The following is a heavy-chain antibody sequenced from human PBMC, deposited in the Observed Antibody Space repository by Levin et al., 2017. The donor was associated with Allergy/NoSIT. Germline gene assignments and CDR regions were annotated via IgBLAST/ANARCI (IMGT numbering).Heavy chain of an antibody. CDR2: MNPDDSDT. V-gene: IGHV5-51*01. CDR1: GYKFASYW. Sequence: KVSCKGSGYKFASYWIGWVRQMPGKGLEWMGIMNPDDSDTTYSPSFQGQVTISADKSISTAHLQWSSLKASDTAMYYCARYRPVYGGNPDYWGQGTLVTVSS. J-gene: IGHJ4*02. CDR3: ARYRPVYGGNPDY. D-gene: IGHD4-23*01.